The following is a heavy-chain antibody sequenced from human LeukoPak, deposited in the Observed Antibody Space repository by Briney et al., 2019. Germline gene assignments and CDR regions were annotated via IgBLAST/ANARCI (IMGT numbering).Heavy chain of an antibody. Sequence: GGSLRLSCAASGFPFSSYAMSWVRQAPGKGLEWVSAISGGDGTTYYADSVKGRFTISRDNSKNTLYLQMNSLRAEDAAVYYCAKSAVLMVYVRPSPFDYWGQGTLVTVSS. V-gene: IGHV3-23*01. D-gene: IGHD2-8*01. CDR3: AKSAVLMVYVRPSPFDY. J-gene: IGHJ4*02. CDR1: GFPFSSYA. CDR2: ISGGDGTT.